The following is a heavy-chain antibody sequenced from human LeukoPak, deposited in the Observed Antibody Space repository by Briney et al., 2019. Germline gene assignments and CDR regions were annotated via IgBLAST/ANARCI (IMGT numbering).Heavy chain of an antibody. CDR1: GYTFTSYD. J-gene: IGHJ4*02. D-gene: IGHD4-17*01. CDR2: MNPNSGNT. V-gene: IGHV1-8*01. CDR3: ARGPEFTVTTEDYFDY. Sequence: ASVKVSCKASGYTFTSYDINWVRQATGQGLEWMGWMNPNSGNTGHAQKFQGRVTMTRNTSISTAYMELSSLRSEDTAVYYCARGPEFTVTTEDYFDYWGQGTLVTVSS.